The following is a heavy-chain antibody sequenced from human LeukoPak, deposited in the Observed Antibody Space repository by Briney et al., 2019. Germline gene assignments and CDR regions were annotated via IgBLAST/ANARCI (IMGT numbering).Heavy chain of an antibody. Sequence: GGSLRLSCAASGFTFSSYGMHWVRQAPGKGLEWVAVISYDGSNKYYADSVKGRFTISRDNSKNTLYLQMNSLRAEDTAVYYCAKQYCSGGSCYLPVYYFDYWGQGTLVTVSS. CDR2: ISYDGSNK. CDR3: AKQYCSGGSCYLPVYYFDY. D-gene: IGHD2-15*01. V-gene: IGHV3-30*18. CDR1: GFTFSSYG. J-gene: IGHJ4*02.